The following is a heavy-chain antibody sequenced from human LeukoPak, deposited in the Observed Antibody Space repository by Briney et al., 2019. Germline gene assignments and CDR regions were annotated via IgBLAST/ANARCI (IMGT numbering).Heavy chain of an antibody. CDR3: AKRGVVIRVILIGFHKEAYYFDS. Sequence: GGSLRLSCAVSGITLSNHGMSWVRQAPGKGLEWVAGISGSGGRSNYADSVKGRFTISRDNPQNTLYLQMNSLRAEDTAVYFCAKRGVVIRVILIGFHKEAYYFDSWGQGALVTVSS. V-gene: IGHV3-23*01. J-gene: IGHJ4*02. CDR2: ISGSGGRS. D-gene: IGHD3-9*01. CDR1: GITLSNHG.